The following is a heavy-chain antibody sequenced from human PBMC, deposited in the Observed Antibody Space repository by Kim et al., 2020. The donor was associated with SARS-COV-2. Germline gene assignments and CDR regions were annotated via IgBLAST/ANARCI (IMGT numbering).Heavy chain of an antibody. CDR3: ARPTGTYGSGIDY. Sequence: SETLSLTCTVSGGSISSSIYYWGWTCQPPWNVRDWSVSINYSVSTYYNPSLKSRVTISVDTSKNQCSLKLSSVTAADTAVYYCARPTGTYGSGIDYWGQGTLVTDSS. V-gene: IGHV4-39*07. D-gene: IGHD3-10*01. J-gene: IGHJ4*02. CDR1: GGSISSSIYY. CDR2: INYSVST.